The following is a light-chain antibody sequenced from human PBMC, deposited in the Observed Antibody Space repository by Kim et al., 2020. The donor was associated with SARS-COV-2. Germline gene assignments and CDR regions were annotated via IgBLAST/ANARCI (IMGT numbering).Light chain of an antibody. CDR2: EDT. CDR1: ALPKQY. CDR3: QSADSSDTFWV. J-gene: IGLJ3*02. Sequence: PGQTARITCSGGALPKQYAYWFRQKPGQAPVVVIYEDTERPSGIPERFSGSTSGTTVTLTISGVQAEDEAYYYCQSADSSDTFWVFGGGTQLTVL. V-gene: IGLV3-25*03.